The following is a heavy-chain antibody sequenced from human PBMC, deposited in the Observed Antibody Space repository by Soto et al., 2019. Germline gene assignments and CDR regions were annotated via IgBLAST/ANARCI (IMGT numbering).Heavy chain of an antibody. Sequence: QVKLVESGGGVVQPGRSLRLSCAASGFNVSAYTMHWVRQAPGKGLEWVAVISSDGNHKYYTDSVKGRVTISRDTYTNTLYLQMNSLRAEDTAVYYCATWEQTPFDYWGQGTLVTVAS. CDR1: GFNVSAYT. CDR3: ATWEQTPFDY. D-gene: IGHD1-26*01. CDR2: ISSDGNHK. J-gene: IGHJ4*02. V-gene: IGHV3-30-3*01.